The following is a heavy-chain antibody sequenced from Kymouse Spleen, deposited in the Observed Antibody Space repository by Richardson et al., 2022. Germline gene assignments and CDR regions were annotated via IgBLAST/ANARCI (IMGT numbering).Heavy chain of an antibody. Sequence: EVQLVESGGGLVQPGGSLRLSCAASGFTFSSYAMSWVRQAPGKGLEWVSAISGSGGSTYYADSVKGRFTISRDNSKNTLYLQMNSLRAEDTAVYYCAKDGGGERDYYYYGMDVWGQGTTVTVSS. V-gene: IGHV3-23*04. CDR3: AKDGGGERDYYYYGMDV. J-gene: IGHJ6*02. CDR2: ISGSGGST. CDR1: GFTFSSYA. D-gene: IGHD3-10*01,IGHD3-16*02,IGHD7-27*02.